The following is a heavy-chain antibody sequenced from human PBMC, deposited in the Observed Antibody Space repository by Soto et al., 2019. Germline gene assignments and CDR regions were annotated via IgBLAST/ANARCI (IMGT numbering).Heavy chain of an antibody. D-gene: IGHD2-2*02. V-gene: IGHV1-69*13. CDR1: GGTFSSYA. Sequence: VKVSCKASGGTFSSYAISGVRQARGQGVDGMGGSIPIFGRANYARKSQGRVTTTADESTSTAYMELSSLRSEATAVYYCERAKGYCSSTSCYTLREYYYYGMDVWGQGTTVTVSS. CDR3: ERAKGYCSSTSCYTLREYYYYGMDV. CDR2: SIPIFGRA. J-gene: IGHJ6*02.